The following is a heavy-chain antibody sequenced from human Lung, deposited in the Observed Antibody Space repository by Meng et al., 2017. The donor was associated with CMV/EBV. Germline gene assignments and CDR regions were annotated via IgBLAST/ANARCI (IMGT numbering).Heavy chain of an antibody. CDR1: GFNFSSYE. Sequence: GESXKISXAVSGFNFSSYEMNWVRQSTGKGLEWGSYISTGGSTRYYADFVRGRFTVMEDNAKNSLFLQMNSLHAEETAVYYCARLEMATTALDYWGQGALVTVSS. J-gene: IGHJ4*02. V-gene: IGHV3-48*03. CDR3: ARLEMATTALDY. D-gene: IGHD5-24*01. CDR2: ISTGGSTR.